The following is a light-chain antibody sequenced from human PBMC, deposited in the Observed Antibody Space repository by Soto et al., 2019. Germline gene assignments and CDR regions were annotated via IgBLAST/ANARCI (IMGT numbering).Light chain of an antibody. Sequence: EIVLTQSPGTLCFAAGERAILSCRPSQSVSSRSLAWYQQKPGQAPRLLIYGASNRATGIPDRLSGSGSGRELTLTISRLEPEDFAVYYCQQSGSSPLSCGQGTRLEIK. CDR1: QSVSSRS. V-gene: IGKV3-20*01. CDR3: QQSGSSPLS. J-gene: IGKJ5*01. CDR2: GAS.